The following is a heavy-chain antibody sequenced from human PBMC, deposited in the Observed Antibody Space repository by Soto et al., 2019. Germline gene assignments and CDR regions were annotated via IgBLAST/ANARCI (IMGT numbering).Heavy chain of an antibody. J-gene: IGHJ4*02. CDR1: GDSISNNNC. V-gene: IGHV4-4*02. Sequence: QVQLQESGPGLVKPSGTLSLTCAVSGDSISNNNCWSWVRQPPGKGLEWIGEIYHRGGTNYNPSLKSRVTISVDKSKNHFSLKLSSVSAADTAVYYCAKTGGYSSAYLDYWGQGTVVTVSS. CDR3: AKTGGYSSAYLDY. CDR2: IYHRGGT. D-gene: IGHD4-4*01.